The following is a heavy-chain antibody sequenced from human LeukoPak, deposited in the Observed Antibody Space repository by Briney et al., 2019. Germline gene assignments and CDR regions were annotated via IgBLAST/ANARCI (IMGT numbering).Heavy chain of an antibody. D-gene: IGHD2-21*01. CDR1: GFSFSNYA. J-gene: IGHJ4*02. CDR3: AKDFRIGYSAHFDY. CDR2: ISGSDSST. Sequence: GGSLRLSCAASGFSFSNYAMSWVRQAPGKGLEWVSAISGSDSSTYYADSVKGRFTISRDNSKNTLYLQMDSLRGEDTAVYYCAKDFRIGYSAHFDYWGQGALVTVSS. V-gene: IGHV3-23*01.